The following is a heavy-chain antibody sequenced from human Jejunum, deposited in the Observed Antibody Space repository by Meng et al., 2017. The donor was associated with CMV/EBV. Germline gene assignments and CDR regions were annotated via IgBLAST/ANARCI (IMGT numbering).Heavy chain of an antibody. CDR2: ISTHNTYI. J-gene: IGHJ4*02. D-gene: IGHD2-2*01. Sequence: FTSYTMSWVRQVPGKGLEWVSSISTHNTYISYADSVKSRFTISRDNAKNSLYLQMDSLRVEDTAVYYCASGFCGSKTCYREFDYWGQGTLVTAS. CDR1: FTSYT. CDR3: ASGFCGSKTCYREFDY. V-gene: IGHV3-21*01.